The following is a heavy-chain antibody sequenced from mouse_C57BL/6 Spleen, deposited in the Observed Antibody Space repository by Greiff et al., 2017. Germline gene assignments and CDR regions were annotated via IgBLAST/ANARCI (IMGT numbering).Heavy chain of an antibody. V-gene: IGHV1-69*01. J-gene: IGHJ2*01. CDR1: GYTFTSYW. CDR2: IDPSDSYT. Sequence: QVQLQQPGAELVMPGASVKLSCKASGYTFTSYWMHWVKQRPGQGLEWIGEIDPSDSYTNYNQKFKGKSTLTVDKSSSTAYMQLSSLTSEDSAVYYCARSQSKYFDYWGQGTTLTVSS. CDR3: ARSQSKYFDY.